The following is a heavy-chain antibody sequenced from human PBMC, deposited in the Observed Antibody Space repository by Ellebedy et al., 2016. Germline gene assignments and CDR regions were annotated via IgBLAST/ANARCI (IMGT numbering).Heavy chain of an antibody. CDR3: SRWRRTATTGDDC. J-gene: IGHJ4*02. CDR2: IVHSGTT. CDR1: GVSFTGYY. D-gene: IGHD1-7*01. V-gene: IGHV4-34*12. Sequence: SETLSLXXAVYGVSFTGYYWSWIRQSPGKGLEWVGEIVHSGTTEYNPSLESRVTISIDTSKMQFSLNLSSVTAADTAVYYCSRWRRTATTGDDCWGQGTLVTVSS.